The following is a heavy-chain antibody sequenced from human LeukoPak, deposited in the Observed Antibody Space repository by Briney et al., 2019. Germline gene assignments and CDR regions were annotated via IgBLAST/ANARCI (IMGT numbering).Heavy chain of an antibody. J-gene: IGHJ3*02. CDR3: ARNYYYDSSGYDHDAFDI. CDR2: ISGNGVST. CDR1: GFTFSSYA. V-gene: IGHV3-23*01. D-gene: IGHD3-22*01. Sequence: QPGGSLRLSCAASGFTFSSYAMSWVRQAPGKGLEWVSAISGNGVSTYYANSVKGRFTISRHNSKNTLYLQMNSLRAEDTAVYYCARNYYYDSSGYDHDAFDIWGQGTMVTVSS.